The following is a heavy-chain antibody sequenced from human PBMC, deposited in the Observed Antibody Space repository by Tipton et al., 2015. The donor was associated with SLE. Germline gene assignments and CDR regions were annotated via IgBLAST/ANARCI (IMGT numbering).Heavy chain of an antibody. CDR3: ARGDGSGA. V-gene: IGHV4-59*01. D-gene: IGHD3-10*01. J-gene: IGHJ1*01. CDR2: IYYSGST. CDR1: GGSISSYY. Sequence: TLSLTCTVSGGSISSYYWSWIRQPPGKGLEWIGYIYYSGSTNYNPSLKSRVTISVDTSKNQFSLKLSSVTAADTAVYYCARGDGSGAWGQGTLVTVSS.